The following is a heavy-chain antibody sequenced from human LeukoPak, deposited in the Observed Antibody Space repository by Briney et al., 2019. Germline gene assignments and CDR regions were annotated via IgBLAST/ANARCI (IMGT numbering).Heavy chain of an antibody. V-gene: IGHV1-18*01. Sequence: ASVKVSCKASGYTFTSYGISWVRQAPGQGLEWMGWISAYNGNTNYAQKLQGRVTMTTDTSTSTAYMELRSLRSDDTAVYYCARLPAADGSSSADYWGQGTLVTVSS. CDR3: ARLPAADGSSSADY. CDR2: ISAYNGNT. J-gene: IGHJ4*02. D-gene: IGHD6-13*01. CDR1: GYTFTSYG.